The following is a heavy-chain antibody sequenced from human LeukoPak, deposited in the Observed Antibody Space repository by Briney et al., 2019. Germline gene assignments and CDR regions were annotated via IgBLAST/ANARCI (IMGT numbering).Heavy chain of an antibody. Sequence: ASVRVSCMASGYTFIDYYIHWVRQAPGQGLEWMGWINPNSGGTKSAQKFQGRVTTTRDTSISTVYMELSRLRSDDTAVYYCAREDSSGYYWYAFDIWGQGTMVTVSS. D-gene: IGHD3-22*01. CDR1: GYTFIDYY. CDR3: AREDSSGYYWYAFDI. CDR2: INPNSGGT. V-gene: IGHV1-2*02. J-gene: IGHJ3*02.